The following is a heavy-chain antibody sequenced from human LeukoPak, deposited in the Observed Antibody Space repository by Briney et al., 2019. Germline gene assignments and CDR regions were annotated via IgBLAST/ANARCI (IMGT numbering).Heavy chain of an antibody. D-gene: IGHD3-3*01. V-gene: IGHV3-30*02. CDR2: IRYDGSNK. CDR1: GFTFSSYG. CDR3: AKDYDFWSGYYFPNYYMDV. Sequence: PGGTLRLSCAASGFTFSSYGMHWVRQAPGKGLERVAFIRYDGSNKYYADSVKGRFTISRDNSKNTLYLQMNSLRAEDTAVYYCAKDYDFWSGYYFPNYYMDVWGKGTTVTVSS. J-gene: IGHJ6*03.